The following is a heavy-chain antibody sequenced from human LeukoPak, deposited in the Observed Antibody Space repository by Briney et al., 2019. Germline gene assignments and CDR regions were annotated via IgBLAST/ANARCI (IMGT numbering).Heavy chain of an antibody. CDR2: IYSGGST. Sequence: GGSLRLSCAASGLSVSSNYMSWVRQAPGKGLEWVSVIYSGGSTYYADSLKGRFTVSRDDSKNTVYLQMNSLRAEDTAVYYCAREKGYDSSGLDIWGPGTMVTVSS. CDR3: AREKGYDSSGLDI. CDR1: GLSVSSNY. V-gene: IGHV3-53*01. J-gene: IGHJ3*02. D-gene: IGHD3-22*01.